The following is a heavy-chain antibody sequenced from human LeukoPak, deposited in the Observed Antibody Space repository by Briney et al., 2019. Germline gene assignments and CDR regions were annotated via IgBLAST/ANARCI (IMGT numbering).Heavy chain of an antibody. D-gene: IGHD3-16*02. J-gene: IGHJ3*02. Sequence: PGGSLRLSCAASGFTFGSYGTHWVRQAPGKGLEWVAVISYDGSNKYYADSVKGRFTISRDNSKNTLYLQMNSLRAEDTAVYYCAKDHMITFGGVIVGDAFDIWGQGTMVTVSS. CDR2: ISYDGSNK. CDR1: GFTFGSYG. CDR3: AKDHMITFGGVIVGDAFDI. V-gene: IGHV3-30*18.